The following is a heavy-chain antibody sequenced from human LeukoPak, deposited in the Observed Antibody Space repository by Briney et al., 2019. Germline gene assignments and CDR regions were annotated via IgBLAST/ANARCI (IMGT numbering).Heavy chain of an antibody. J-gene: IGHJ4*02. CDR2: IYYSGST. CDR1: GGSISSSSYY. D-gene: IGHD3-10*01. CDR3: ARQGITMVRGKKVYFDY. V-gene: IGHV4-39*01. Sequence: PSETLSLTCTVSGGSISSSSYYWGWIRQPPGKGLEWIGSIYYSGSTYYNPSLKSRVTISVDTSKNQFSLKLSSVTAADTAVYYCARQGITMVRGKKVYFDYWGQGTLVTVSS.